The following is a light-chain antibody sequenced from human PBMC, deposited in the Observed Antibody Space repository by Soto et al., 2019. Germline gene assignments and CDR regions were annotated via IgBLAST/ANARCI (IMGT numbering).Light chain of an antibody. CDR3: QQYHSSPRT. CDR1: QSVVGSF. CDR2: HTS. J-gene: IGKJ1*01. V-gene: IGKV3-20*01. Sequence: ETVLTQSPGTLSLSPGERATLSCRASQSVVGSFLALYQQRPGQAPRLLIYHTSYRATGIPDRFSGSGSGTDLSLTISRLEHEDFAVYYCQQYHSSPRTFGQGTKGEIK.